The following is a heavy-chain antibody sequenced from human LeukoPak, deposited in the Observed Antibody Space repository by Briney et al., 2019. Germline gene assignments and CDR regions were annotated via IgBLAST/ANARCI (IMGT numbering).Heavy chain of an antibody. Sequence: GGSLRLSCAASGFTFSSYAMSWVRQAPGKGLEWVSAISGSGGSTYYADSVKGRFTISRDNSKNTLYLQMNSLRAEDTAVYYCAKVAGLREQRFGEWVFDYWGQGTLVTVSS. CDR3: AKVAGLREQRFGEWVFDY. D-gene: IGHD3-10*01. CDR2: ISGSGGST. CDR1: GFTFSSYA. J-gene: IGHJ4*02. V-gene: IGHV3-23*01.